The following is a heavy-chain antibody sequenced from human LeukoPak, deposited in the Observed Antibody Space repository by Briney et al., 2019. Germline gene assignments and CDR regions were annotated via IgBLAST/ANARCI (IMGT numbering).Heavy chain of an antibody. D-gene: IGHD3-10*01. CDR3: ARLIWFGSASDI. CDR2: ISSSGST. CDR1: GDSISSGDYY. V-gene: IGHV4-61*02. Sequence: PSETLSLTCTASGDSISSGDYYWSWIRQPAGKGLEWIGRISSSGSTNYNPSLKSRVTISVDTSKNQFSLRLSSVTAADTAVYYCARLIWFGSASDIWGQGTMVTVSS. J-gene: IGHJ3*02.